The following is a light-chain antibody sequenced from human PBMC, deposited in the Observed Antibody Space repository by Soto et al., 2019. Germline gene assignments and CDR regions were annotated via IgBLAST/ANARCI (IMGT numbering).Light chain of an antibody. CDR3: VAWDDSLRCAI. CDR2: ANS. CDR1: SSNIGNNL. Sequence: QSVLTQPPSASGTPGQSVIISCSGSSSNIGNNLVYWYQQVPGMAPKLLIYANSQRPSGVPDRFSGSKSGTSASLAISGPRSEDEADYYCVAWDDSLRCAILGGGTQLTV. J-gene: IGLJ7*01. V-gene: IGLV1-47*01.